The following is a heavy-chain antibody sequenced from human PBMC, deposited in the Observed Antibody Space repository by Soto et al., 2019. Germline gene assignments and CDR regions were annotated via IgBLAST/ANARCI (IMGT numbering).Heavy chain of an antibody. CDR3: ARDSVAGTAYYYYYYGMDV. V-gene: IGHV6-1*01. J-gene: IGHJ6*02. Sequence: SQTLSLTCAISGDSVSSNSAAWNWIRQSPSRGLEWLGRTYYRSKWYNDYAVSVKSRITINPGTSKNQFSLQLNSVTPEDTAVYYCARDSVAGTAYYYYYYGMDVWGQGTTVTVSS. CDR1: GDSVSSNSAA. CDR2: TYYRSKWYN. D-gene: IGHD6-19*01.